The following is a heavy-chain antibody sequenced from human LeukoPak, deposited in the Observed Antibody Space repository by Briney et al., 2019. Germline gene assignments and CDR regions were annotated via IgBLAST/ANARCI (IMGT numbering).Heavy chain of an antibody. CDR1: GYTFTSYY. D-gene: IGHD3-22*01. CDR2: INPSGGST. V-gene: IGHV1-46*01. Sequence: ASVKVSCKASGYTFTSYYMHWVRQAPGQGLEWMGIINPSGGSTSYAQKFQGRVTMTRDTSTSTVYMELSSLRSEDTAVYYCARSYDSSGYYGGNWFDYWGQGTLVTVSS. J-gene: IGHJ4*02. CDR3: ARSYDSSGYYGGNWFDY.